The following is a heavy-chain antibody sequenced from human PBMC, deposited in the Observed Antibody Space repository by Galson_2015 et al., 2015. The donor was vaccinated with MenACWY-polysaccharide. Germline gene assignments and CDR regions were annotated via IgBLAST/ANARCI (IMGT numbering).Heavy chain of an antibody. CDR3: AKVGTLSSWTMGIDD. CDR1: GFSFSAIG. D-gene: IGHD6-13*01. V-gene: IGHV3-23*01. CDR2: SGSGGGL. Sequence: SLRLSCEASGFSFSAIGMSWVRQAPGRGLEGVSGSGSGGGLYYADSVKGRFTVSRDNSKNPLYLQMNNLKAEDTAVYYRAKVGTLSSWTMGIDDWGPGALVTVSS. J-gene: IGHJ4*02.